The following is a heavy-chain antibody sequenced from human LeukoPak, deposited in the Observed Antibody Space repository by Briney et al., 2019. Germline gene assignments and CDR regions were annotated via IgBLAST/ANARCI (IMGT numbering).Heavy chain of an antibody. V-gene: IGHV1-2*02. J-gene: IGHJ5*02. CDR1: GYTFTGYY. Sequence: EASVKVSCKASGYTFTGYYMHWVRQAPGQGLEWMGWINPNSGGTNYAQKFQGRVTMTRDTSISTAYMELSSLRSDDTAVYYCARDWGGYCSSTSCYLYNWFDPWGQGTLVTVSS. D-gene: IGHD2-2*01. CDR2: INPNSGGT. CDR3: ARDWGGYCSSTSCYLYNWFDP.